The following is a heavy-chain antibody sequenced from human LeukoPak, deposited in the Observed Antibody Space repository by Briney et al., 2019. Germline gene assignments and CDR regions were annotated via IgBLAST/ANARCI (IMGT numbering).Heavy chain of an antibody. Sequence: GGSLRLSCAASGFTFSSYAMSWVRQAPGKGLEWVSAISGSGGSTYYADSVKGRFTISRDNSKNTLYLQMNSLRAEDTAVYYCAKDYYYDSSGYYWGADYFDYWGQGILVTVSS. V-gene: IGHV3-23*01. CDR1: GFTFSSYA. D-gene: IGHD3-22*01. J-gene: IGHJ4*02. CDR3: AKDYYYDSSGYYWGADYFDY. CDR2: ISGSGGST.